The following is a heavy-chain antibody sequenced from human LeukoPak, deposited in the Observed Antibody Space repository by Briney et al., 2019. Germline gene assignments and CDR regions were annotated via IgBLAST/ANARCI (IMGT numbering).Heavy chain of an antibody. CDR2: MNPNSGNT. CDR3: ATGTEQTGIGVVGTEDYGMEV. Sequence: SVTVSCKASGYTFTSYDINWVRQATGQGLEWMGWMNPNSGNTGYAQKFQGRVTMTRNTSISTPYMELSSLRSQDTAVYYCATGTEQTGIGVVGTEDYGMEVWGQGTTVTVSS. V-gene: IGHV1-8*01. CDR1: GYTFTSYD. D-gene: IGHD6-13*01. J-gene: IGHJ6*02.